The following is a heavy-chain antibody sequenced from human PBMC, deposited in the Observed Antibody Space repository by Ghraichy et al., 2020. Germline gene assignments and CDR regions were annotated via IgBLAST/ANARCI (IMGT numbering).Heavy chain of an antibody. Sequence: SQTLSLTCTVSGGSVSSGSYYWSWIRQPPGKGLEWIGYIYYSGSTNYNPSLKSRVTISVDTSKNQFSPKLSSVTSADTAVYYCARGLVVVAATPFDYWGQGTLVTVSS. CDR3: ARGLVVVAATPFDY. V-gene: IGHV4-61*01. CDR2: IYYSGST. J-gene: IGHJ4*02. D-gene: IGHD2-15*01. CDR1: GGSVSSGSYY.